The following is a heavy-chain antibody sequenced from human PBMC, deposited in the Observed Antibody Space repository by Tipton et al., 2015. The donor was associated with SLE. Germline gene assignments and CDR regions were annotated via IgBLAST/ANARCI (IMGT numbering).Heavy chain of an antibody. J-gene: IGHJ6*03. CDR2: INHSGST. CDR1: GGYISSSSYY. Sequence: TLSLTCTVSGGYISSSSYYWVWIRQPPGKGLEWIGEINHSGSTNYNPSLKSRVTTSVDTSKNQFSLKLSSVTAADTAVYYCAREPVYYYYYMDVWGKGTTVTVSS. CDR3: AREPVYYYYYMDV. V-gene: IGHV4-39*07.